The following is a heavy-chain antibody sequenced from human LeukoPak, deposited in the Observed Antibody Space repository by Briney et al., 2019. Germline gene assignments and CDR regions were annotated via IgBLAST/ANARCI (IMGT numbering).Heavy chain of an antibody. Sequence: GGSLRLSCAASGFTFSSYSMNWVRQAPGKGLEWVSSISSSSSYIYYADSVKGRFTISRDNAKNSLYLLMNSLRAEDTAVYYCARDLVRGVIYIYYYYGMDVWGQGTTVTVSS. D-gene: IGHD3-10*02. CDR1: GFTFSSYS. V-gene: IGHV3-21*01. J-gene: IGHJ6*02. CDR2: ISSSSSYI. CDR3: ARDLVRGVIYIYYYYGMDV.